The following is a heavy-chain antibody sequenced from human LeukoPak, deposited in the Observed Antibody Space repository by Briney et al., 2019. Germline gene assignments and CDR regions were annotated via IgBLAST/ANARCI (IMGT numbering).Heavy chain of an antibody. D-gene: IGHD2-2*01. CDR3: ARSRDIVVVPAAPFDY. J-gene: IGHJ4*02. CDR2: IIPIFGTA. Sequence: GASVKVSCKASGGTFSSYAISWVRQAPGQGLEWMGGIIPIFGTANYAQRFQSRVTITADESTSTAYMELSSLRSEDTAVYYCARSRDIVVVPAAPFDYWGQGTLVTVSS. CDR1: GGTFSSYA. V-gene: IGHV1-69*13.